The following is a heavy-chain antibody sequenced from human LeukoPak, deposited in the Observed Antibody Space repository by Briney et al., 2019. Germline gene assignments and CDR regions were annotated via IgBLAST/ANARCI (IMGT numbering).Heavy chain of an antibody. CDR3: AGTYRPTYYYDSSGYPNSSDY. CDR1: GGSFSGYY. Sequence: PSETLSLTCAVYGGSFSGYYWSWIRQPPGKGLEWIGEINHSGSTNYNPSLKSRVTISVDTSKNQFSLKLSSVTAADTAVYYCAGTYRPTYYYDSSGYPNSSDYWGQGTLVTVSS. V-gene: IGHV4-34*01. CDR2: INHSGST. D-gene: IGHD3-22*01. J-gene: IGHJ4*02.